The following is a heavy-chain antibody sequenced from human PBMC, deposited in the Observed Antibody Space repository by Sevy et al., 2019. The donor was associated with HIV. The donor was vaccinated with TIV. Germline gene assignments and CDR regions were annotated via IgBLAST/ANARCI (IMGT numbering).Heavy chain of an antibody. D-gene: IGHD6-13*01. CDR2: IYYRGAA. CDR1: GGSMRDYY. CDR3: ARESGSSSWYGAYDI. Sequence: SETLSLTCTVSGGSMRDYYWSWIRQPPGKGLEWMGYIYYRGAANYNPSLKSRVTISVDMSKNQFSLKLSSVTAADTAVYYCARESGSSSWYGAYDIWGQGTMVTVSS. J-gene: IGHJ3*02. V-gene: IGHV4-59*01.